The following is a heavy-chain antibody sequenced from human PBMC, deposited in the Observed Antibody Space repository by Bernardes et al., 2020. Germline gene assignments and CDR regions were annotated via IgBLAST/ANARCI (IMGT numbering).Heavy chain of an antibody. D-gene: IGHD6-13*01. V-gene: IGHV3-9*01. CDR3: AKLPSSSLVHRYYGMDV. CDR2: ISWNSGSI. Sequence: GGSLRLSCAASGFTFDDYAMHWVRQAPGKGLEWVSGISWNSGSIGYADSVKGRFTISRDNTKNSLYLQMNSLRAEDTALYYCAKLPSSSLVHRYYGMDVWGKGTTVTVSS. CDR1: GFTFDDYA. J-gene: IGHJ6*04.